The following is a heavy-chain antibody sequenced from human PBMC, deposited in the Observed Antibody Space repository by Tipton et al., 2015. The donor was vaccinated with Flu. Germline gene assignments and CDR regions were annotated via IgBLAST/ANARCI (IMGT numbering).Heavy chain of an antibody. D-gene: IGHD2-21*02. V-gene: IGHV4-39*07. J-gene: IGHJ4*02. Sequence: LRLSCTVSGGSISSSSYYWGWIRQPPGKGLEWIGSIYYSGSTYYNPSLKSRVTISVDTSKNQFSLKLSSVTAADTAVYYCASLVRNRIEYCGGDCPEYWGKGTLVTVSS. CDR3: ASLVRNRIEYCGGDCPEY. CDR1: GGSISSSSYY. CDR2: IYYSGST.